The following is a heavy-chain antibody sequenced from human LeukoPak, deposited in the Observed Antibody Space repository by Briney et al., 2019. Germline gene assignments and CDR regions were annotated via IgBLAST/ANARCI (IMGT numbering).Heavy chain of an antibody. Sequence: SVKVSCKASGGTFSSYAISWVRQAPGQGLEWMGGIIPIFCTANYAQKFQGRVTITADESTSTAYMELSSLRSEDTAVYYCARDWDSEVFWFDPWGQGTLVTVSS. CDR2: IIPIFCTA. CDR3: ARDWDSEVFWFDP. J-gene: IGHJ5*02. CDR1: GGTFSSYA. V-gene: IGHV1-69*13. D-gene: IGHD1-14*01.